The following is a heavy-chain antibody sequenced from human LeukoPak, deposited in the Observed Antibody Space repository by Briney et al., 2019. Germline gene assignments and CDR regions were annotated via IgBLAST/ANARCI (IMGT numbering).Heavy chain of an antibody. J-gene: IGHJ5*02. CDR1: GFTFSSYA. V-gene: IGHV3-23*01. CDR3: AKDQAAAVPNAFDP. CDR2: ISGSDGST. D-gene: IGHD6-13*01. Sequence: GGSLRLSCAASGFTFSSYAMNWVRQAPGKGLEWVAAISGSDGSTYYADSVKGRFTISRDNFKNTLYLQMNSLRAEDTAVYYCAKDQAAAVPNAFDPWGQGTLVTVSS.